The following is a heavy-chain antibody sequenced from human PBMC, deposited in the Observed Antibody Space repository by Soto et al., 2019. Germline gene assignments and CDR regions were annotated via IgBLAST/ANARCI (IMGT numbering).Heavy chain of an antibody. V-gene: IGHV1-3*01. J-gene: IGHJ4*02. CDR3: ARDSSSLLLFDY. Sequence: ASVKVSCKASGYTFTSYAMHWVRQAPGQRLEWMGWINAGNGNTKYSQKFQGRVTITRDTSASTAYMELSSLRSEDTAVYYCARDSSSLLLFDYWGQGTLVTVSS. CDR1: GYTFTSYA. D-gene: IGHD2-2*01. CDR2: INAGNGNT.